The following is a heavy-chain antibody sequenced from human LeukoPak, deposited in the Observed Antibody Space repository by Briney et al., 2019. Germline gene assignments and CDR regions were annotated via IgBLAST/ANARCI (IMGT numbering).Heavy chain of an antibody. J-gene: IGHJ4*02. CDR1: GFTFSTYW. CDR3: AKGSIGPGYSSSWYTPDFDY. D-gene: IGHD6-13*01. Sequence: GGSLRLSCAASGFTFSTYWMHWVRQAPGKGLVWVSRINNDGTSTNYADSVKGRFTISRDNAKNTLYLQMNSLRAEDTALYYCAKGSIGPGYSSSWYTPDFDYWGQGTLVTVSS. CDR2: INNDGTST. V-gene: IGHV3-74*01.